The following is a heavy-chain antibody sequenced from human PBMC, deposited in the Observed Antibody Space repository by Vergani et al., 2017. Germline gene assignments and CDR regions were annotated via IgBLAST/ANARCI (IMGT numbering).Heavy chain of an antibody. J-gene: IGHJ1*01. V-gene: IGHV3-49*04. CDR1: GFTFGDYA. Sequence: VQLVESGGGVVQPGRSLRLSCTASGFTFGDYAMSWVRQAPGKGLEWVGFIRSKAYGGTTEYAASVKGRFTISRDDSKSIAYLQMNSLKTEDTAVYYCAKAPAPGYSSGWNFQHWGQGTLVTVSS. D-gene: IGHD6-19*01. CDR2: IRSKAYGGTT. CDR3: AKAPAPGYSSGWNFQH.